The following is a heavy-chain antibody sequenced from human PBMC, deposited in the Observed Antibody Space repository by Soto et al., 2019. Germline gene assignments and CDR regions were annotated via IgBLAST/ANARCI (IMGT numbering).Heavy chain of an antibody. Sequence: QVQLQESGPGLVKPSGTLSLSCAVSGGSVSDNNWWSWGRQSPGNGLEWIGEIHHSEGTSYNPSLESRATLTVDKSKTELSLRLNYVSAADTAVYYCTQNSDCALDYWGLGILVAVSS. J-gene: IGHJ4*02. CDR1: GGSVSDNNW. CDR2: IHHSEGT. CDR3: TQNSDCALDY. D-gene: IGHD2-21*02. V-gene: IGHV4-4*02.